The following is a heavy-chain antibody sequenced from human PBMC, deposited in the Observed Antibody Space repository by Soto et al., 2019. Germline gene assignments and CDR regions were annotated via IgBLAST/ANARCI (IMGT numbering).Heavy chain of an antibody. CDR1: GFTFSNNA. CDR3: AKDPPTRGWFDP. J-gene: IGHJ5*02. CDR2: ISAGDTT. Sequence: PGGSLRLSCAASGFTFSNNAMTWVRQAPGKGLDWVSGISAGDTTYYADSAKGRFTISRDNSKNTLYLQMNSLRADDTAVYYCAKDPPTRGWFDPWGQGTLVTVSS. V-gene: IGHV3-23*01.